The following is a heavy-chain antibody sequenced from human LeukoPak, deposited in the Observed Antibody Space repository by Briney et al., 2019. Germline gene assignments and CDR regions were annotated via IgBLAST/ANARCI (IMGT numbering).Heavy chain of an antibody. CDR1: GGSISSGDYY. V-gene: IGHV4-61*02. D-gene: IGHD6-19*01. CDR3: ASGVASSGHLDY. J-gene: IGHJ4*02. Sequence: SETLSLTCTVSGGSISSGDYYWSWIRQPPGKGLEWIGRIYTSGSTNYNPSLKSRVTMSVDTSKNQFSLKLSSVTAADTAVYYCASGVASSGHLDYWGQGTLVTVSS. CDR2: IYTSGST.